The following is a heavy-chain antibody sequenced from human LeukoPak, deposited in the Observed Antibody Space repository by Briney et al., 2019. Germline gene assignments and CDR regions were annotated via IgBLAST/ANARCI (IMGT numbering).Heavy chain of an antibody. CDR1: GYTFTSYD. CDR2: MNPNSGNT. J-gene: IGHJ6*03. CDR3: ARSFGAYYYMDV. V-gene: IGHV1-8*03. Sequence: ASVKVSCKASGYTFTSYDINWVRQATGQGLVWMGWMNPNSGNTGYAQKFQGRVTITRKTSISTAYMELRSLRSDDTAVYYCARSFGAYYYMDVWGKGTTVTVSS. D-gene: IGHD3-10*01.